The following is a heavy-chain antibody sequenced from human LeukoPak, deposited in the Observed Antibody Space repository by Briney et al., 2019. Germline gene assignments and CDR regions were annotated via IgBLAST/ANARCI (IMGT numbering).Heavy chain of an antibody. D-gene: IGHD3-9*01. CDR2: ISSSGSTI. J-gene: IGHJ4*02. Sequence: GGSLRLSCAASGFTFSSYETNWVRQAPGKGLEWVSYISSSGSTIYYADSVKGRFTISRDNAKNSLYLQMNSLRAEDTAVYYCARDDILTGPWGYWGQGTLVTVSS. CDR3: ARDDILTGPWGY. CDR1: GFTFSSYE. V-gene: IGHV3-48*03.